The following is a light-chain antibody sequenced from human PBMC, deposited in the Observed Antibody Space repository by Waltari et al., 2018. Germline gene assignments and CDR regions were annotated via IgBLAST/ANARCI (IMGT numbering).Light chain of an antibody. J-gene: IGLJ2*01. V-gene: IGLV3-25*03. Sequence: SELTQPPAVSVSPGQTARTTCPGDVLPKKYFYCYQQIPGQSPVVIIKKDTEWPSGIPERFSGSSSGTTVTLTISGVQAEDEADYYCQSADSSGTHVIFGGGTKLTVL. CDR3: QSADSSGTHVI. CDR1: VLPKKY. CDR2: KDT.